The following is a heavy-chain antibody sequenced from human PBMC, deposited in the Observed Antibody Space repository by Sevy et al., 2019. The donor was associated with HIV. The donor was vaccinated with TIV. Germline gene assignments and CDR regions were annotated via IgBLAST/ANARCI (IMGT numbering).Heavy chain of an antibody. J-gene: IGHJ4*02. V-gene: IGHV4-59*01. CDR1: GGSISSYF. D-gene: IGHD1-1*01. CDR2: IYFTGNT. CDR3: ARDSTTRPRVLDY. Sequence: SETLSLTCSVSGGSISSYFWTWVRQSPWKGLEWIGNIYFTGNTVYSPSLKSRVTLSLDTSKSQFSLTLKSVTAADTAIYFCARDSTTRPRVLDYWGQGTLVTVSS.